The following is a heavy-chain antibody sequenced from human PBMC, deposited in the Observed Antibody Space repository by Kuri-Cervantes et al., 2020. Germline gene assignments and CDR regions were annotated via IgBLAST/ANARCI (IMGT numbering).Heavy chain of an antibody. Sequence: GESLKISCAASGFTFSSYSMNWVRQGPGKGLEWVASIKEDGSENSYVDSVKGRFTISRDNAKNSLYLQMNSLRAEDTAVYYCARWPLAPKWYQFDYWGQGTLVTVSS. V-gene: IGHV3-7*01. CDR2: IKEDGSEN. D-gene: IGHD2-2*01. J-gene: IGHJ4*02. CDR3: ARWPLAPKWYQFDY. CDR1: GFTFSSYS.